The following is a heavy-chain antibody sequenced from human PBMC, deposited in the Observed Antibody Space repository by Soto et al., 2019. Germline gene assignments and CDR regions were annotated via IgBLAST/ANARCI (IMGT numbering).Heavy chain of an antibody. CDR2: INPNSGGT. V-gene: IGHV1-2*04. Sequence: ASVKVSCKASGYTFTGYYMHGVRQAPGQGLEWMGWINPNSGGTNYAQKFQGWVTMTRDTSISTAYMELSRLRSDDTAVYYCATSGSSSTRFDAFDIWGQGIMVTVSS. D-gene: IGHD6-6*01. J-gene: IGHJ3*02. CDR1: GYTFTGYY. CDR3: ATSGSSSTRFDAFDI.